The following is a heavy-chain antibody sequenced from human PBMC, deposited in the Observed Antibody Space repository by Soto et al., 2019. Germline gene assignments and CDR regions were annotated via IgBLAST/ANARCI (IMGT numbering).Heavy chain of an antibody. CDR3: ARGATIAVAGISAIHYYYYYGMDV. V-gene: IGHV3-7*01. D-gene: IGHD6-19*01. CDR2: IKQDGSEK. J-gene: IGHJ6*02. CDR1: GFTFSSYW. Sequence: GSLRLSCAASGFTFSSYWMSWVRQAPGKGLEWVANIKQDGSEKYYVDSVKGRFTISRDNAKNSLYLQMNSLRAEDTAVYYCARGATIAVAGISAIHYYYYYGMDVWGQGTTVTVSS.